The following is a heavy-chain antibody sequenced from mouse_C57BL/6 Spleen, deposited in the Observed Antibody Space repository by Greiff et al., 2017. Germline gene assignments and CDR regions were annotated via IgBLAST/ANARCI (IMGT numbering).Heavy chain of an antibody. CDR3: TTKLTGPYYFDY. D-gene: IGHD4-1*01. CDR1: GFNIKDDY. J-gene: IGHJ2*01. CDR2: IDPENGDT. V-gene: IGHV14-4*01. Sequence: VQLQQSGAELVRPGASVKLSCTASGFNIKDDYMHWVKQRPEQGLEWIGWIDPENGDTEYASKFQGKATITADTSSNTAYLQLSSLTSEDTAVYYCTTKLTGPYYFDYWGQGTTLTVSS.